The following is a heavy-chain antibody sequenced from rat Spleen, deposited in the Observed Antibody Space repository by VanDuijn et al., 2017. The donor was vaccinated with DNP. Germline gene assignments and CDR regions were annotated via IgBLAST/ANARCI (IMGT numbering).Heavy chain of an antibody. J-gene: IGHJ3*01. CDR2: ISYDGRNT. V-gene: IGHV5-7*01. CDR3: SRRNYGNSLNWFVY. Sequence: EVQLVQSGGGLVQPERSLKLSCEASGFTFSDYNMGWVRQAPKKGLEWVASISYDGRNTYYGDSVKGRFTISRDNGKNTLYLQMDSLRSEDTATYYCSRRNYGNSLNWFVYWGQGTLVTVSS. D-gene: IGHD1-11*01. CDR1: GFTFSDYN.